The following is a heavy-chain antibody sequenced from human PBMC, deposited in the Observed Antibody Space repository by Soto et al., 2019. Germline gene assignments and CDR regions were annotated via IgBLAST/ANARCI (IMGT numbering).Heavy chain of an antibody. D-gene: IGHD1-20*01. CDR1: GFTFDDYA. CDR3: AKRVYNWNQHVDY. V-gene: IGHV3-9*01. Sequence: EVQLVESGGGLVQPGRSLRLSCAASGFTFDDYAMHWVRQAPGKGLEWVSGISWNSGSIGYADSVKGRFTISRDNAKNTLYLQMNSLRAVDTALYYCAKRVYNWNQHVDYWGQGTLVTVSS. J-gene: IGHJ4*02. CDR2: ISWNSGSI.